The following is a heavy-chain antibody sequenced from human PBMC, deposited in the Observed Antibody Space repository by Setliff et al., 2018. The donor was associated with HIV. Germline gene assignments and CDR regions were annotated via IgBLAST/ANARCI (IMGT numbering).Heavy chain of an antibody. J-gene: IGHJ3*02. CDR2: INHSGST. CDR3: AKTSVGATGLYAFDI. Sequence: SETLSLTCAVYGGSFSGYYWSWIRQPPGKGLEWIGEINHSGSTNYNPSLKSRVTISADTSNNQFSLRLTSMTAADTAVYYCAKTSVGATGLYAFDIWGQGTMVTVSS. D-gene: IGHD1-26*01. V-gene: IGHV4-34*01. CDR1: GGSFSGYY.